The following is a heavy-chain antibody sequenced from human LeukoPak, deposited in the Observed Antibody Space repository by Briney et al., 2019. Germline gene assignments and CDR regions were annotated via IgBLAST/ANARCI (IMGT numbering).Heavy chain of an antibody. Sequence: GGSLRLSCAASGFTFSNYWMHWVRQAPGKGLVWVSRVKGDGSHTIYADSVKGRFTISRDNAKNTLYLQMKSLRAEDTAVYYCVRDWDHFDFDSWGQGTLVTVSS. J-gene: IGHJ5*01. CDR3: VRDWDHFDFDS. D-gene: IGHD3-9*01. CDR1: GFTFSNYW. CDR2: VKGDGSHT. V-gene: IGHV3-74*01.